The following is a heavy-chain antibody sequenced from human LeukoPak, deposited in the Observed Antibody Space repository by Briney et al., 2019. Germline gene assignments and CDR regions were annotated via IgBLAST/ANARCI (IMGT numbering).Heavy chain of an antibody. Sequence: GGSLRLSCAAPGFTSGIYAMSWVRQAPGRGLEWVSAFSGGGTSYYADSVKGRFTLSRDHSKNTLYLQMNSLRAEDTAVYYCAKDYGMDVWGQGTTVTVSS. V-gene: IGHV3-23*01. J-gene: IGHJ6*02. CDR1: GFTSGIYA. CDR2: FSGGGTS. CDR3: AKDYGMDV.